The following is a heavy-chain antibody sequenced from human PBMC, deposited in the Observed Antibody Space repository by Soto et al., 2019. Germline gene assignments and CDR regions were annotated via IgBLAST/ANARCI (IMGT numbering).Heavy chain of an antibody. Sequence: ASVKVSCKASGYTFTGYYMHWVRQAPGQGLEWMGRINPNSGDTNSAQKFQGRVTMTRDTSIRTAYMELSRLTSDDTAVYYCARDHLYCSNGVCSNLHYYGMDVWGQGTTVTVSS. CDR1: GYTFTGYY. CDR3: ARDHLYCSNGVCSNLHYYGMDV. CDR2: INPNSGDT. J-gene: IGHJ6*02. D-gene: IGHD2-8*01. V-gene: IGHV1-2*06.